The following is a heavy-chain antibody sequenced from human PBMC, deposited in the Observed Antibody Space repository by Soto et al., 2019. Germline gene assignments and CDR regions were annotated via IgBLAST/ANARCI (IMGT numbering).Heavy chain of an antibody. CDR1: GFTFSSYG. Sequence: EVQLLESGGGLVQPGGSLRLSCAASGFTFSSYGMSWVRQAPGKGLEWVSAISSSGGSAYYADSVKGRFTISRDNSKVPMYLKMNSLRAEVTAVYYCARGATSPSYWGQGNLVTVSS. CDR2: ISSSGGSA. V-gene: IGHV3-23*01. CDR3: ARGATSPSY. J-gene: IGHJ4*02.